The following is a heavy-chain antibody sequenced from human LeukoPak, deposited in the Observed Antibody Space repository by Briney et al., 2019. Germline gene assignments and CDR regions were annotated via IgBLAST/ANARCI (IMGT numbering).Heavy chain of an antibody. D-gene: IGHD6-19*01. CDR3: ARDFGTTGWHTFDY. J-gene: IGHJ4*02. V-gene: IGHV6-1*01. CDR2: TYYRSKWYN. CDR1: GDSVSSKNGA. Sequence: SQTLSLTCVVSGDSVSSKNGAWNWIRQSPSRGLEWLGRTYYRSKWYNDYAESMEGRMTISQDTSKNQCSLHLNSVTPDDTAVYYCARDFGTTGWHTFDYWGQGTLVTVSS.